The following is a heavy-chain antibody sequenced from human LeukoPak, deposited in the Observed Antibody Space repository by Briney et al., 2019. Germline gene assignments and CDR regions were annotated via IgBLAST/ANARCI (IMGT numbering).Heavy chain of an antibody. CDR1: GFTVSTIY. CDR2: IYSGGST. J-gene: IGHJ4*02. CDR3: ASHPSMGY. D-gene: IGHD6-6*01. V-gene: IGHV3-53*01. Sequence: GALRLSCAASGFTVSTIYMSWVRQAPGKGLEWVSVIYSGGSTYYADSVKGRFTISRDNSKNTLYLQMNSLRAEDTAVYYCASHPSMGYWGQGTLVTVSS.